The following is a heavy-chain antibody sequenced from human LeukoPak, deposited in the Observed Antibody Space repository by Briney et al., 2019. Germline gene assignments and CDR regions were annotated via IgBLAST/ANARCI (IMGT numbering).Heavy chain of an antibody. V-gene: IGHV3-23*01. CDR3: ASGPGSYYKNFDY. Sequence: GSLRLSCAASGITFSSYAMSWVRQAPGKGLEWVSAISGSGGSTYYADSVKGRFTISRDNSKNTLYLQMNSLRAEDTAVYYCASGPGSYYKNFDYWGQGTLVTVSS. D-gene: IGHD3-10*01. CDR1: GITFSSYA. CDR2: ISGSGGST. J-gene: IGHJ4*02.